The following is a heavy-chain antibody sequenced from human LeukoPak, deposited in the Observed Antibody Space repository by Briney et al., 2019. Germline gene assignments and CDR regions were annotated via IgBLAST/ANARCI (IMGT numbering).Heavy chain of an antibody. J-gene: IGHJ5*02. CDR2: IYTSGST. Sequence: PSETLSLTCTVSGGSISSGSYYWSWVRQPAGKGLEWIGRIYTSGSTNYNPSLKSRVTISVDTSKNQFSLKLSSVTAADTAVYYCARDSGSGWYSFNWFDPWGQGTLVTVSS. D-gene: IGHD6-19*01. V-gene: IGHV4-61*02. CDR3: ARDSGSGWYSFNWFDP. CDR1: GGSISSGSYY.